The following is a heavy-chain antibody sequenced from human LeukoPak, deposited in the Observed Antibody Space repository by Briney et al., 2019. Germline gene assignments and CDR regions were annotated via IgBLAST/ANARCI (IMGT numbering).Heavy chain of an antibody. J-gene: IGHJ4*02. V-gene: IGHV1-2*02. CDR2: INPNSVGT. CDR3: SSEGHSGGYVY. D-gene: IGHD6-25*01. Sequence: ASVKVSCKASGYTFTGYYMHWVRQAPGQGLNWMGWINPNSVGTNYAQKFQGRVTMTRDTSISTAYMERTRLRSDATACYYLSSEGHSGGYVYWGQGTLVTASS. CDR1: GYTFTGYY.